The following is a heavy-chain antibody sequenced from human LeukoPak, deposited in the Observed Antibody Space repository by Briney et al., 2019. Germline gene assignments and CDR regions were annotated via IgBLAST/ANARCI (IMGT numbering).Heavy chain of an antibody. V-gene: IGHV3-30*03. Sequence: GGSLRLSCAASGFTFSSYSMNWVRQAPGKGLEWVAVISYDGSNKYYADSVKGRFTISRDNSKNTLYLQMNSLRAEDTAVYYCARDDIVLMVYASTYWGQGTLVTVSS. CDR1: GFTFSSYS. CDR2: ISYDGSNK. J-gene: IGHJ4*02. CDR3: ARDDIVLMVYASTY. D-gene: IGHD2-8*01.